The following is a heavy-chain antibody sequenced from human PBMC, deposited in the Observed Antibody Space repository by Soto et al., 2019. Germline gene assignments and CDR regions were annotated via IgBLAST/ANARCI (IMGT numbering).Heavy chain of an antibody. CDR2: INHSGST. J-gene: IGHJ2*01. CDR1: GGSLSGYY. CDR3: ARSVVTPNWYFDL. V-gene: IGHV4-34*01. D-gene: IGHD2-21*02. Sequence: QVQLQQWGAGLLKPSETLSLTCAVYGGSLSGYYWSWIRQPPGKGLEWFGEINHSGSTNYNPSLKSRVTISVDTSKNQFSLKLTSVTAAATAVYYCARSVVTPNWYFDLWGRGTLVTVSS.